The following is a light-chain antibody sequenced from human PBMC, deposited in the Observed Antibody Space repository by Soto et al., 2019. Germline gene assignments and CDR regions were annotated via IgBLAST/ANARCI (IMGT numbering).Light chain of an antibody. CDR2: GAS. V-gene: IGKV3-20*01. Sequence: EIVLTQSPGTLSLSPGERATLSCRASPSVSGSNLAWYQQKPGQAPRLLIYGASSRATGIPDRFSGSGSGTDFTLTISRLEPEDFAVYYCQQYGSSQTFGQGTKVDIK. CDR1: PSVSGSN. J-gene: IGKJ1*01. CDR3: QQYGSSQT.